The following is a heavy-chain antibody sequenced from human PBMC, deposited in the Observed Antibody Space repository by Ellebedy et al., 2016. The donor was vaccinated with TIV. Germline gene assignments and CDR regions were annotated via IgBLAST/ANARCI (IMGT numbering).Heavy chain of an antibody. Sequence: MPSETLSLTCAVYGGSFSGYYWRWIRQPPGKGLEWIGEINHSGSTNYNPSLKSRVTISVDTSKNQFSLKLNSVTAADTAVYYCAGQDYGGNSAVDYWGQGTLVTVSS. CDR3: AGQDYGGNSAVDY. J-gene: IGHJ4*02. CDR2: INHSGST. D-gene: IGHD4-23*01. V-gene: IGHV4-34*01. CDR1: GGSFSGYY.